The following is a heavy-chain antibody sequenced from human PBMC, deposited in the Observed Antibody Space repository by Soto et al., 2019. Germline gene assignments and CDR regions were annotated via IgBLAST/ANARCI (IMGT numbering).Heavy chain of an antibody. Sequence: PSETLSLTCTVSGGSISSGGYYWSWIRQHPGKGLEWIGYIYYSGSTYYNPSLKSRVTISVDTSKNQFSLKLSSVTAADTAVYYCARRYNGRFRLRLYMEVWGQGTTVTVSS. CDR3: ARRYNGRFRLRLYMEV. CDR2: IYYSGST. D-gene: IGHD1-20*01. V-gene: IGHV4-31*03. CDR1: GGSISSGGYY. J-gene: IGHJ6*02.